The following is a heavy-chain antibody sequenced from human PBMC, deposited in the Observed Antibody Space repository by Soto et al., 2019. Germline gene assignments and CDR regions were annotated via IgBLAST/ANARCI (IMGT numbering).Heavy chain of an antibody. Sequence: ASVKGSCKASAFTFSSSAVQRVRQARGQRLEWIGWIIVGSGNTNNEQKIQEGVTIYGDMFTSTSYMELTSLRYEDTAVYYCAADNDFWSGHYSFDYWGQGALVTVSS. D-gene: IGHD3-3*01. V-gene: IGHV1-58*01. J-gene: IGHJ4*02. CDR3: AADNDFWSGHYSFDY. CDR1: AFTFSSSA. CDR2: IIVGSGNT.